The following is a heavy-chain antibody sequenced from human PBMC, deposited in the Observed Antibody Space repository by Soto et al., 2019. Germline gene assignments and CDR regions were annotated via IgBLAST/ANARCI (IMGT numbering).Heavy chain of an antibody. CDR1: GGTFSSYA. D-gene: IGHD6-6*01. V-gene: IGHV1-69*06. CDR2: IIPIFGTA. J-gene: IGHJ5*02. CDR3: ARDGPWGGAAQPSGFDP. Sequence: QVQLVQSGAEVKKPGSSVKVSCKASGGTFSSYAISWVRQAPGQGPEWMGGIIPIFGTANYAQKFQGRVTITADKSTSTAYMELSSLRSEDTAVYYCARDGPWGGAAQPSGFDPWGQGTLVTVSS.